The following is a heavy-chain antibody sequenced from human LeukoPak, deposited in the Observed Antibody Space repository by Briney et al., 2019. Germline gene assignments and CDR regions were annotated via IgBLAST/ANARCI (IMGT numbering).Heavy chain of an antibody. CDR3: ARGPRYGESGYDLGPY. D-gene: IGHD5-12*01. V-gene: IGHV1-2*02. Sequence: GASVKVSCKASGYTFTSYYIHWMRQAPGQGLEWVGWINPNSGGSHYARRFQGRATMTSDTSINTGYMELTSLTTDDTAVYYCARGPRYGESGYDLGPYWGQGTLVTVSS. CDR1: GYTFTSYY. J-gene: IGHJ4*02. CDR2: INPNSGGS.